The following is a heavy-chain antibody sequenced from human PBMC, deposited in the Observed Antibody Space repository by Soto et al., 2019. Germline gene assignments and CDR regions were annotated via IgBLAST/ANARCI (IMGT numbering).Heavy chain of an antibody. J-gene: IGHJ4*02. CDR3: AKAFQLVSTGTMER. CDR2: ISGSGVST. V-gene: IGHV3-23*01. D-gene: IGHD1-1*01. CDR1: GFTFSSYA. Sequence: GGSLRLSCAASGFTFSSYAMSWVRQAPGKGLEWVSAISGSGVSTYYADSVKGRFTISRDNSKNTLYLQMNSLRAEDTAVYYCAKAFQLVSTGTMERWGQGTLVTVSS.